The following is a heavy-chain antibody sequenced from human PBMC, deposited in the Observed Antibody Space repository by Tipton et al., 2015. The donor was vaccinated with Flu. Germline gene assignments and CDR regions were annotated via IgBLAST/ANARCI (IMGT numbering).Heavy chain of an antibody. D-gene: IGHD5-12*01. V-gene: IGHV3-23*01. J-gene: IGHJ3*02. CDR3: AKTPGTRHVDKHHDAFDI. CDR2: ISGSGGST. Sequence: SLRLSCAASGFTFSSYAMSWVRQAPGKGLEWVSAISGSGGSTYYADSVKGRFTISRDNSKNTLYLQMNSLRAEDTAVYYCAKTPGTRHVDKHHDAFDIWGQGTMVTVSS. CDR1: GFTFSSYA.